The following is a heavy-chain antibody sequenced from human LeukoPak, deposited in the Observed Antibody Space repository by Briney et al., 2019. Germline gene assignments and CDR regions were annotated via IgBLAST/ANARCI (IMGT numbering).Heavy chain of an antibody. CDR3: AKGGLAAAGIDH. J-gene: IGHJ4*02. CDR1: GFTFSNYA. V-gene: IGHV3-33*03. D-gene: IGHD6-13*01. Sequence: GGSLRLSCGASGFTFSNYAMHWVRQAPGKGLDWVAIIWYDGSNKYYADSVRGRFTISRDQSKNMVFPQMNSLRVEDTALYYCAKGGLAAAGIDHWGQGVLVTVSS. CDR2: IWYDGSNK.